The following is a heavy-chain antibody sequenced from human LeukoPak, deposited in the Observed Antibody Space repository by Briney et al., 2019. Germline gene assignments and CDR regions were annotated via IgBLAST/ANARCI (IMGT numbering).Heavy chain of an antibody. J-gene: IGHJ6*04. Sequence: PGGSLRLSCAASGFTFSSYGMHWVRQAPGKGLEWVAVISDDGNNKFYADSVKGRFTISRDNSKNTLGLQMNSLRAEDTAVYYCAKEVGTGDYYYYGMDVWGKGTTVTVSS. CDR1: GFTFSSYG. CDR3: AKEVGTGDYYYYGMDV. V-gene: IGHV3-30*18. D-gene: IGHD3/OR15-3a*01. CDR2: ISDDGNNK.